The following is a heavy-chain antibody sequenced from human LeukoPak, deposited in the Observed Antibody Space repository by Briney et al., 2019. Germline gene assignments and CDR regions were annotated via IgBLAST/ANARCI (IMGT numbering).Heavy chain of an antibody. CDR2: INGDGSAT. Sequence: LPGGSLRLSCAASRFTFSSYWMHWVRHAPGKGLVWVSHINGDGSATIYADSVKGRFTISRDNAKNTLYLQMNSLRAEDTAVYYCARGSGYSYGSFDYWGQGTLVTVSS. J-gene: IGHJ4*02. V-gene: IGHV3-74*01. D-gene: IGHD5-18*01. CDR3: ARGSGYSYGSFDY. CDR1: RFTFSSYW.